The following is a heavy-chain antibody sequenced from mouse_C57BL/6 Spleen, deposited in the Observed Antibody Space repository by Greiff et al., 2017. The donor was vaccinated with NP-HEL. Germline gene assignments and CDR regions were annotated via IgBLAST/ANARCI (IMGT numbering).Heavy chain of an antibody. J-gene: IGHJ4*01. V-gene: IGHV1-4*01. Sequence: QVQLQQSGAELARPGASVKMSCKASGYTFTSYTMHWVKQRPGQGLEWIGYINPSSGYTKYNQKFKDKATLTADKSSSTAYMQLSSLTSEDSAVYYCARSIYYGNLYAMDYWGQGTSVTVSS. CDR2: INPSSGYT. D-gene: IGHD2-1*01. CDR3: ARSIYYGNLYAMDY. CDR1: GYTFTSYT.